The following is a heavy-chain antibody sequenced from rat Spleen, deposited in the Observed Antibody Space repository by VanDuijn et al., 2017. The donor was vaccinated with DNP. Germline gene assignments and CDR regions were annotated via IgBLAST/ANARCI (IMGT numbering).Heavy chain of an antibody. Sequence: EVQLVESGGDLVQPGRSLKLSCVAFGFTFNDYWMAWIRQVPGKGLEWIASITGGGGTTSYPDSVKGRFTISRDDAKNTLYLQMNSLRSEATATYYCARWVYYYSATYWYFDFWGPGTMVTVSS. CDR2: ITGGGGTT. CDR1: GFTFNDYW. CDR3: ARWVYYYSATYWYFDF. V-gene: IGHV5-31*01. D-gene: IGHD1-1*01. J-gene: IGHJ1*01.